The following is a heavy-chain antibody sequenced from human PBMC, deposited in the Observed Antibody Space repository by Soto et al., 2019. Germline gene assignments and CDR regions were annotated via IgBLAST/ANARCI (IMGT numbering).Heavy chain of an antibody. V-gene: IGHV3-7*01. Sequence: GGSLRLSCVASGFHFSSYWMSWVRQAPGKGLEWVANIKEDGSDKYYVDSVKGRFTVSRDNAKNSLYLQMNSLRVEDTAVYYCVLLSLPASWGQGTLVTVSS. CDR2: IKEDGSDK. J-gene: IGHJ1*01. D-gene: IGHD2-15*01. CDR3: VLLSLPAS. CDR1: GFHFSSYW.